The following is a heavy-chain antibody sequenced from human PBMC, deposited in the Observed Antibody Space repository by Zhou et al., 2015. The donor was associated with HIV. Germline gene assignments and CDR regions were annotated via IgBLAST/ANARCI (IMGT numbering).Heavy chain of an antibody. CDR3: AKLGTYGGNSDDY. J-gene: IGHJ4*02. V-gene: IGHV3-43D*03. CDR1: GFNFDDYA. Sequence: EVQLVESGGVVVQPGGSLRLSCAASGFNFDDYAMHWVRQAPGKGLEWVSLISWDGGSTSYADSVKGRFTISRDNNKNSLYLQMNSLRAEDTALYYCAKLGTYGGNSDDYWGQGTLVTVSS. CDR2: ISWDGGST. D-gene: IGHD4-23*01.